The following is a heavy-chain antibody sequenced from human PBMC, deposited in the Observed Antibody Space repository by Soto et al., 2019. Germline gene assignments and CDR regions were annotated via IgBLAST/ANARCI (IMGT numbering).Heavy chain of an antibody. Sequence: GGSLRLSCAASGFTFSTYFMSWVRQAPGKGLEWVSAISGSGYDTYLADSVRGRFTISRDNAKNTLYLQMNSLGVEDTAVYYCAKGSGSTRPYYFDCWGQGTLVTVSS. J-gene: IGHJ4*02. V-gene: IGHV3-23*01. CDR1: GFTFSTYF. CDR2: ISGSGYDT. CDR3: AKGSGSTRPYYFDC. D-gene: IGHD2-2*01.